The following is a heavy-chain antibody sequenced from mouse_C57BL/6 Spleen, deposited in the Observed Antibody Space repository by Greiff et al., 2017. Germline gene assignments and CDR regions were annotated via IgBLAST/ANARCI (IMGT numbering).Heavy chain of an antibody. J-gene: IGHJ1*03. D-gene: IGHD2-3*01. V-gene: IGHV5-17*01. Sequence: EVKLVESGGGLVKPGGSLKLSCAASGFTFSDYGMHWVRQAPEKGLEWVAYISSGSSTIYYADTVKGRFTISRDNAKNTLFLQMTSLRSEDTAMYYCARPGYGYYDWYFDVWGTGTTVTVSS. CDR3: ARPGYGYYDWYFDV. CDR1: GFTFSDYG. CDR2: ISSGSSTI.